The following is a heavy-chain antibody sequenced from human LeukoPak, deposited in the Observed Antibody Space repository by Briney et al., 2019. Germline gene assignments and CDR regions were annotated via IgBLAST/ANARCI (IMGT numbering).Heavy chain of an antibody. CDR2: ISYDGSNK. D-gene: IGHD2-2*01. CDR1: GFSFNSYG. J-gene: IGHJ4*02. Sequence: GRSLRLSCAASGFSFNSYGMHWVRQAPGMGLDWVAVISYDGSNKYYADSVKGRFTISRDNSKNTLYLQMNSLRAEDTAVYYCAKDMGPYCSSTSCYGIFDYWGQGTLVTVSS. V-gene: IGHV3-30*18. CDR3: AKDMGPYCSSTSCYGIFDY.